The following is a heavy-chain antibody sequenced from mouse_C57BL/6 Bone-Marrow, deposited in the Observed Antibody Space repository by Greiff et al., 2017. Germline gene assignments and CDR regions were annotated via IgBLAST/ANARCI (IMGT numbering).Heavy chain of an antibody. CDR2: IHPNSGST. V-gene: IGHV1-64*01. D-gene: IGHD2-2*01. CDR3: ARRGVTTPYYDAMDY. Sequence: QVQLQQPGAELVKPGASVKLSCKASGYTFTSYWMHWVKQRPGQGLEWIGMIHPNSGSTNYNEKFKSKATLTVDKSSSTAYMQLSSLTSEDSAVYYCARRGVTTPYYDAMDYWGQGTSVTVSS. CDR1: GYTFTSYW. J-gene: IGHJ4*01.